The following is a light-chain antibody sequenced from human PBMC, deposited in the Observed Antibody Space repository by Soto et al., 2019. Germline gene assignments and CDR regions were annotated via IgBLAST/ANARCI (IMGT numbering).Light chain of an antibody. J-gene: IGKJ5*01. CDR2: LGS. CDR1: QSLLHSNGYNY. CDR3: MQALQTPLT. V-gene: IGKV2-28*01. Sequence: DIVMTQSPLSLPVTPGEPASISCRSSQSLLHSNGYNYLDWYLQKPGQSPQLLIYLGSNRASGVPDRFSCSGSGTDFTLKISRVEAEDVGLYYCMQALQTPLTFGQGTRLEIK.